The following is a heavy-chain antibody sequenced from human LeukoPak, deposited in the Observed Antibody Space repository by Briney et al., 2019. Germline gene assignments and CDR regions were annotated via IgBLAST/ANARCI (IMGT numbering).Heavy chain of an antibody. CDR3: ARLKGSGSELDY. V-gene: IGHV1-18*04. CDR1: GYTFTSHG. D-gene: IGHD3-10*01. J-gene: IGHJ4*02. Sequence: ASVKVSCKASGYTFTSHGISWVRQASGQGLEWMGWINTYNGNTNYAQKLQGRVTTTTDTATSTAYMELRSLRSDDTAVYYCARLKGSGSELDYWGQGTLVTVSS. CDR2: INTYNGNT.